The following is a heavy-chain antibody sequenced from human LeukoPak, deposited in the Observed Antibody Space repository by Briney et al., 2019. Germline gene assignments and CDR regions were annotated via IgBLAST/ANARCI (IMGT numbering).Heavy chain of an antibody. Sequence: GGSLRLSCAASGFTFSSYSMNWVRQAPGKGLEWVSYISSSSSTIYYADSVKGRFTISRDNAKNSLYLQMNSLRAEDTAVYYCARAGGIAVAGTRSWYFDLWGRGTLVTVSS. CDR2: ISSSSSTI. CDR3: ARAGGIAVAGTRSWYFDL. J-gene: IGHJ2*01. D-gene: IGHD6-19*01. CDR1: GFTFSSYS. V-gene: IGHV3-48*01.